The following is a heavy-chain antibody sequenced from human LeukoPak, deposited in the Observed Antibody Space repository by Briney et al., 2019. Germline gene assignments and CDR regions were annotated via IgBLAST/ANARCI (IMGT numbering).Heavy chain of an antibody. CDR3: ASLPGQWLERYYYYGMDV. CDR1: GSTFSSYA. V-gene: IGHV1-69*13. J-gene: IGHJ6*02. D-gene: IGHD6-19*01. CDR2: IIPIFGTA. Sequence: ASVKVSCKASGSTFSSYAISWVRQAPGQGLEWMGGIIPIFGTANYAQKFQGRVTITADESTSTAYMELSSLRSEDTAVYYCASLPGQWLERYYYYGMDVWGQGTTVTVSS.